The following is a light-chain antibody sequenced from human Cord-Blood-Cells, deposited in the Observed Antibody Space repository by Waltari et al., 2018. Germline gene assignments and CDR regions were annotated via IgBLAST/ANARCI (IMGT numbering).Light chain of an antibody. J-gene: IGLJ2*01. CDR3: AAWDDSLSGVV. CDR2: RNN. CDR1: SSNIGSNY. V-gene: IGLV1-47*01. Sequence: QSVLTQPPSASGTPGQRVTISCSGSSSNIGSNYVYWYQQLPGTAPKLLIYRNNQRPSGVPDLFAGTESGPSASLAISGLRSEDEADYYCAAWDDSLSGVVVGGGTKLTVL.